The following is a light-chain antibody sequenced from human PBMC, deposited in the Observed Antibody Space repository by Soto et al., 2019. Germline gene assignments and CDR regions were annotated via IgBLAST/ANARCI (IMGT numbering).Light chain of an antibody. CDR3: QQYSSPPNT. J-gene: IGKJ2*01. CDR1: QSVLYSSNNKNY. Sequence: DIVMTQSPDSLAVSLGERATINCKSSQSVLYSSNNKNYLAWYQQKPGQPPKLRIYSSSTRESGVPYRFTGSASGTDFTLTINSLHAEDVAVYYCQQYSSPPNTFGQGTKLEIK. V-gene: IGKV4-1*01. CDR2: SSS.